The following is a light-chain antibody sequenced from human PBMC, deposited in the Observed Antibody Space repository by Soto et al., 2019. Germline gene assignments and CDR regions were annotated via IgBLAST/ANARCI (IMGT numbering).Light chain of an antibody. CDR2: DVS. CDR1: QGISSY. V-gene: IGKV1-8*01. Sequence: IRMTQSPSSLSAATGDIVTITCRPSQGISSYLAWYQQKPGKSPKLLIYDVSTLDSGVPSRFSGSASGTEFTLTINNLESDDFATYYRQQYHRYSTFGQGTKVDIK. J-gene: IGKJ1*01. CDR3: QQYHRYST.